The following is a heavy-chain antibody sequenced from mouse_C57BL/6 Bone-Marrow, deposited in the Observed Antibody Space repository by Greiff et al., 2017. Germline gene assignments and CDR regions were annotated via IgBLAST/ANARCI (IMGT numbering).Heavy chain of an antibody. D-gene: IGHD2-3*01. Sequence: VQLQQPGAELVRPGTSVKLSCKASGYTFTSYWMHWVKQRPGQGLEWIGVIDPSDGYTNYNQKFKGKATLTVDTSSSTAYMQLSSLTSEDSAVSDSARGGADGYYVDFDGWGTGTTVTVSS. CDR2: IDPSDGYT. CDR3: ARGGADGYYVDFDG. CDR1: GYTFTSYW. J-gene: IGHJ1*03. V-gene: IGHV1-59*01.